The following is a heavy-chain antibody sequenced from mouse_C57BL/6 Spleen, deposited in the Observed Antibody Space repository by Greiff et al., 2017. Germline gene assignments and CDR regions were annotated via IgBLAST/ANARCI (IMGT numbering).Heavy chain of an antibody. CDR1: GYTFNSYW. V-gene: IGHV1-72*01. CDR2: IDPNSGGT. Sequence: VQLQQPGAELVKPGASVKLSCKASGYTFNSYWMHWVKQRPGRGLELIGRIDPNSGGTKYNEKFKSKATLTVDKPSSTAYVQLSSLTSEDSAVYCCAREEDDGNAMDYWGQGTSVTVSS. J-gene: IGHJ4*01. CDR3: AREEDDGNAMDY. D-gene: IGHD2-3*01.